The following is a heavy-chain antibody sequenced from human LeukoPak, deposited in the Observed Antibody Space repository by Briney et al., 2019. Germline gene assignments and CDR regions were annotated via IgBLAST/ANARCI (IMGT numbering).Heavy chain of an antibody. V-gene: IGHV4-39*01. CDR3: ARQAYSSGWHSYY. J-gene: IGHJ4*02. CDR1: GGSISSGDYY. D-gene: IGHD6-19*01. CDR2: IYYSGST. Sequence: PSETLSLTCTVSGGSISSGDYYWSWIRQPPGKGLEWIGYIYYSGSTYYNPSLKSRVTIFVDTSKNQFSLKLSSVTAADTAVYYCARQAYSSGWHSYYWGQGTLVTVSS.